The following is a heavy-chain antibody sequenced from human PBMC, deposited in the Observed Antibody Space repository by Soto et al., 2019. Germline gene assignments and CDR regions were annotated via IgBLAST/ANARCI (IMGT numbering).Heavy chain of an antibody. CDR1: GDSVSSNSAA. J-gene: IGHJ6*02. D-gene: IGHD1-7*01. CDR2: TYYRSKWYN. V-gene: IGHV6-1*01. CDR3: ARVNWNLGYYGMDV. Sequence: SQTLSLTCAISGDSVSSNSAAWNWIRQSPSRGLEWLGRTYYRSKWYNDYAVSVKSRITINPATSKNQLSLQLNSVTPEYTAVYYCARVNWNLGYYGMDVWGQGTTVTVSS.